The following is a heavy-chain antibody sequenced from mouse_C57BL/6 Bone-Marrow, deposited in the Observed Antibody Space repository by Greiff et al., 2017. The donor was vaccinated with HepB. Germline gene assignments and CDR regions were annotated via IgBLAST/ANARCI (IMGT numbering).Heavy chain of an antibody. D-gene: IGHD2-2*01. Sequence: QVQLKESGPGLVQPSQSLSITCTVSGFSLTSYGVHWVRQSPGKGLEWLGVIGSGGSTDYNAAFISRLSISKDNSKSQVFFKMNSLQADDTAIYYCARWLPYYYAMDYWGQGTSVTVSS. J-gene: IGHJ4*01. CDR3: ARWLPYYYAMDY. CDR2: IGSGGST. CDR1: GFSLTSYG. V-gene: IGHV2-2*01.